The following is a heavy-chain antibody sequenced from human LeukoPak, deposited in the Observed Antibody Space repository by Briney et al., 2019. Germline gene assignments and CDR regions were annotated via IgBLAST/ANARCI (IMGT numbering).Heavy chain of an antibody. CDR1: GYTFTSYG. CDR2: ISAYNANT. Sequence: ASVKVSCKASGYTFTSYGISWVRQAPGQGLEWMGWISAYNANTNYAQKLQGRVTMTTDTSTSTAYMELRSLRSDDTAVYYCARDQAIAAAAFPGTPKTYYFDYWGQGTLVTVSS. J-gene: IGHJ4*02. D-gene: IGHD6-13*01. CDR3: ARDQAIAAAAFPGTPKTYYFDY. V-gene: IGHV1-18*01.